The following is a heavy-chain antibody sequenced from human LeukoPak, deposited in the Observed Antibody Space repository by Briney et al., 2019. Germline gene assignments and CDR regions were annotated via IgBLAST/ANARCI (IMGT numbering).Heavy chain of an antibody. Sequence: GESLKISCKGSGYSFTSYWIGWVRQMPGKGLEWMGIIYPGDSDTRYSPSFQGQVTISADKSISTAYLQWSSLKASDTAMYYCASSEKDYYYGMDVWGQGTTVTVSS. CDR1: GYSFTSYW. D-gene: IGHD1-26*01. CDR2: IYPGDSDT. V-gene: IGHV5-51*01. J-gene: IGHJ6*02. CDR3: ASSEKDYYYGMDV.